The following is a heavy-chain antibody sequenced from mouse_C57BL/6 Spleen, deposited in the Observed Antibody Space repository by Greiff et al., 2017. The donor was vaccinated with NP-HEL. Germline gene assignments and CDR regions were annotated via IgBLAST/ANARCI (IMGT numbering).Heavy chain of an antibody. J-gene: IGHJ4*01. V-gene: IGHV1-55*01. CDR2: IYPGSGST. D-gene: IGHD2-5*01. CDR3: ARFYSNYDYAMDY. Sequence: VKLQQPGAELVKPGASVKMSCKASGYTFTSYWITWVKQRPGQGLEWIGDIYPGSGSTNYNEKFKSKATLTVDTSSSTAYMQLSSLTSEDSAVYYCARFYSNYDYAMDYWGQGTSVTVSS. CDR1: GYTFTSYW.